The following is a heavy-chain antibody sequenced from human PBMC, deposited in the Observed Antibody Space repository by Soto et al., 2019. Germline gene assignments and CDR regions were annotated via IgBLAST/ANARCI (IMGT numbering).Heavy chain of an antibody. Sequence: QVTLKESGPTLVRPTQTLTLTCTFSGFSFRTSGVGVGWIRQPPGKALEWLALIYWDDDRRYSPSLKNRVTITKDTSKSQVVLTLTNVDTADTGTYYCAHRRAGYGVVTPFNYWGQGTPVTVSS. CDR1: GFSFRTSGVG. D-gene: IGHD3-3*01. V-gene: IGHV2-5*02. CDR3: AHRRAGYGVVTPFNY. J-gene: IGHJ4*02. CDR2: IYWDDDR.